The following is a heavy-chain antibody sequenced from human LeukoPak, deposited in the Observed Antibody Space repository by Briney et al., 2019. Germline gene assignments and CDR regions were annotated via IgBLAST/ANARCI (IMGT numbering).Heavy chain of an antibody. D-gene: IGHD1-26*01. J-gene: IGHJ4*02. CDR3: ARGVNSGYFDY. V-gene: IGHV4-59*01. CDR1: GGSISSYY. Sequence: SETLSLTCTVSGGSISSYYWTWIRQPPGKGLEWIGYIYYSGSTNYNPSLKSRVTISVDTSKNQFSLKLTSVTAADTAVYYCARGVNSGYFDYCGQGTLITVSS. CDR2: IYYSGST.